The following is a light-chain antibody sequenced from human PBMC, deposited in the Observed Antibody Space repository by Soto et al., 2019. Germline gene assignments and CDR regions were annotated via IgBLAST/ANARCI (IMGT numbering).Light chain of an antibody. CDR3: AAWDDSLSGHVV. CDR1: SSNIGSNY. V-gene: IGLV1-47*01. CDR2: RNN. Sequence: QYVLTQPPSASGTPGQRVTISCSGSSSNIGSNYVYWYQQLPGTAPKLLIYRNNQRPSGVPDRFSGSKSGTSASLAISGLRSEDGADYYCAAWDDSLSGHVVFGGGTKLTVL. J-gene: IGLJ2*01.